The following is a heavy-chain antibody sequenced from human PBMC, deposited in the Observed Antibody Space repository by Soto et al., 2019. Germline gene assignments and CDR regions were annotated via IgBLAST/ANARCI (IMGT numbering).Heavy chain of an antibody. CDR3: AKDRQPDGLWPFDH. CDR1: GFTFSTYT. D-gene: IGHD2-2*01. Sequence: EVLLLESGGGLVQSGGSLRLTCAASGFTFSTYTRSWVRQATGEGLEWVSGNIQSGETFYADSVTDRFTISRDNSNNMLYLQILRLRVDDTAVYYCAKDRQPDGLWPFDHWGQGTLVTVSS. J-gene: IGHJ4*02. V-gene: IGHV3-23*01. CDR2: NIQSGET.